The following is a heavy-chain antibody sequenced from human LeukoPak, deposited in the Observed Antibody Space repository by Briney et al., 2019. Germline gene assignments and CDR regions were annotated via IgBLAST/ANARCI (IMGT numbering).Heavy chain of an antibody. J-gene: IGHJ4*02. CDR2: IYSGGST. Sequence: PGGSLRLSCAASGFTVSSNYMSWVRQAPGKGLEWASVIYSGGSTYYADSVKGRFTISRDNSKNTLYLQMNSLRAEDTAVYYCARGVATTTMSYWGQGTLVTVSS. V-gene: IGHV3-66*01. CDR1: GFTVSSNY. CDR3: ARGVATTTMSY. D-gene: IGHD5-12*01.